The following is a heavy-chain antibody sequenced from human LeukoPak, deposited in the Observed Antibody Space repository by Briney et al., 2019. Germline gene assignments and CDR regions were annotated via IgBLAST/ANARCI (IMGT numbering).Heavy chain of an antibody. V-gene: IGHV3-7*01. Sequence: PGGSLRLSCAASGFPFSGYWMDWVRQAPGKGMEWVANINQDGSTQYYATSVKGRFTISRDNAKSSLHLQMNILRAEDTAVYYCSRSLDYLGQGALVTVSS. CDR3: SRSLDY. CDR2: INQDGSTQ. J-gene: IGHJ4*02. CDR1: GFPFSGYW.